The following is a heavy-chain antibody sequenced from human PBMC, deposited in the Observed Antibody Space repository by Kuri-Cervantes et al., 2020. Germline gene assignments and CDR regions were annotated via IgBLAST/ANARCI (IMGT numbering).Heavy chain of an antibody. CDR1: GGSISSGGYY. Sequence: LRLSCTVSGGSISSGGYYWSWIRQHPGKGLEWIGYIYYSGSTYYNPSLKSRVTISVDTSKNQFSLKLSSVTAADTAVYYCARGSWEGWFDPWGQGTLVTVSS. CDR3: ARGSWEGWFDP. V-gene: IGHV4-31*03. D-gene: IGHD2-15*01. J-gene: IGHJ5*02. CDR2: IYYSGST.